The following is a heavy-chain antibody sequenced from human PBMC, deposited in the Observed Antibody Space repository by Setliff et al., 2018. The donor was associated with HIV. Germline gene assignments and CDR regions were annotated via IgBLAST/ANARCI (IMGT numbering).Heavy chain of an antibody. CDR2: ISSSGGYI. J-gene: IGHJ4*02. V-gene: IGHV3-21*01. CDR3: ARSPGMFDY. D-gene: IGHD1-1*01. CDR1: GFTFSSYT. Sequence: PGGSLRLSCAASGFTFSSYTINWVRQAPGEGLEWVSSISSSGGYIYYADSVKGRFTIFRDNAKKSVYLELNSLRAEDTAVYYCARSPGMFDYWGQGTPVTVSS.